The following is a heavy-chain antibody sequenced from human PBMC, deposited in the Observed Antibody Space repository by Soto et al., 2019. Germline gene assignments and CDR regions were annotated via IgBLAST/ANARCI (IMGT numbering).Heavy chain of an antibody. Sequence: ASVKVSCKASGYTFTSYGISWVRQAPGQGLECMGWISAYNGKTNYAQKLQGRVTMTTDTSTSTAYMELRSLRSDDTAVYYCARLLGAPNWFDPWGQGTLVTVSS. D-gene: IGHD3-10*01. CDR2: ISAYNGKT. J-gene: IGHJ5*02. CDR3: ARLLGAPNWFDP. CDR1: GYTFTSYG. V-gene: IGHV1-18*01.